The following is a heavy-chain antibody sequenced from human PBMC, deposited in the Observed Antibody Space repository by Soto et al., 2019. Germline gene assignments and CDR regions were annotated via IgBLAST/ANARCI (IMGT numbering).Heavy chain of an antibody. CDR1: GFTFSSYS. CDR3: ARGYYGDYVYFDY. Sequence: EVQLVESGGGLVKPGGSLRLSCAASGFTFSSYSMNWVRQAPGKGLEWVSSISSSSSYIYYADSVKGRFTISRDNAKNSLYLQMNSLRAEDTAVYYCARGYYGDYVYFDYWGQGTLVTVSS. J-gene: IGHJ4*02. V-gene: IGHV3-21*01. D-gene: IGHD4-17*01. CDR2: ISSSSSYI.